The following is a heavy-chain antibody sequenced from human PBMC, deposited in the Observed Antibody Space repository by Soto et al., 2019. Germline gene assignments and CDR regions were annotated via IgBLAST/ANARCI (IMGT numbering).Heavy chain of an antibody. J-gene: IGHJ4*02. CDR1: GFSLSTSGVG. CDR2: TYWDDDK. Sequence: SGPTXVNPTQTLTLTCTFSGFSLSTSGVGVGWIRQPPGKALEWLALTYWDDDKRYSPSLKSRLAITKDTSKNQVVLTMTNMDPVDTATYYCAHRRRTVYFDYWGQGTLVTVSS. V-gene: IGHV2-5*02. D-gene: IGHD4-17*01. CDR3: AHRRRTVYFDY.